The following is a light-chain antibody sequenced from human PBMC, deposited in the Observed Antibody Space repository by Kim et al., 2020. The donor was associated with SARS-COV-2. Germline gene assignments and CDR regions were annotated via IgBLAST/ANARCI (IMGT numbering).Light chain of an antibody. Sequence: ASVGDRVTITCRASQGISSYLAWYQQKSGKAPKRLIYAASTLLGGVPSRFSGSGSGTEFTLTISSLQPEDFATYSCQQLNSYPLTFGGGTKVDIK. J-gene: IGKJ4*01. CDR3: QQLNSYPLT. V-gene: IGKV1-9*01. CDR2: AAS. CDR1: QGISSY.